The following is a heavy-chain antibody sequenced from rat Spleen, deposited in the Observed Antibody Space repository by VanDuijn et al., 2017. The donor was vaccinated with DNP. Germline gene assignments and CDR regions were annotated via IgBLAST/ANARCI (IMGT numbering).Heavy chain of an antibody. CDR2: ITTSGGST. J-gene: IGHJ2*01. CDR3: ARWNSGHFDY. V-gene: IGHV5S13*01. CDR1: GFTLSNYG. D-gene: IGHD4-3*01. Sequence: EVQLVESGGGLVQPGRSLKLSCVVSGFTLSNYGMAWVRQAPKKGLEWVATITTSGGSTYYRDSVKGRFTISRDNAKNTLYLQMNSLRSEDMATYYCARWNSGHFDYWGQGVMVPVSS.